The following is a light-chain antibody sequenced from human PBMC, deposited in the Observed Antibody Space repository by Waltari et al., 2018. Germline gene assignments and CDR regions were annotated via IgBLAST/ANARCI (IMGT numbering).Light chain of an antibody. J-gene: IGKJ1*01. V-gene: IGKV3-20*01. Sequence: EIVLTQSPGTLSLSPGEGATLSCRASQSVSKYLAWYQQKPGQDPRLRIHGASSRATGIPDRFSGSGSGTDFSLTISRLEPEDFAVYYCQHYVRLPATFGQGTKVEIK. CDR2: GAS. CDR1: QSVSKY. CDR3: QHYVRLPAT.